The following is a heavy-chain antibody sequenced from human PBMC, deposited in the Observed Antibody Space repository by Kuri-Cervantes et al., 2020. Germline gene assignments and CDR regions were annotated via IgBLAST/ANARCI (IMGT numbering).Heavy chain of an antibody. CDR1: QFVLRDY. J-gene: IGHJ6*03. V-gene: IGHV3-11*04. CDR2: ISGDGTTT. CDR3: ARDHHYYYYYMDV. Sequence: GESLKISCTATQFVLRDYRAWIRQAPGKGLEWISYISGDGTTTFYADSVKGRFTISRDKAKNSLYLQVNSLRAEDTAVYYCARDHHYYYYYMDVWGKGTTVTVSS.